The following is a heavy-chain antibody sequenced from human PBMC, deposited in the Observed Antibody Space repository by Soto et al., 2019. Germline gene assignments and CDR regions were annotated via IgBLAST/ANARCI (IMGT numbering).Heavy chain of an antibody. V-gene: IGHV3-30*03. Sequence: QVQLVESGGGVVQPGRSLRLSCAASGFPFTTYGMHWVREGPGKGLEWVAVISYDGSNKYYEDSVKGRFTISRDNSKNTLYLQMNSLRPEDTALYYCVGGHYYFHYRGQGTLVTVSS. CDR3: VGGHYYFHY. CDR1: GFPFTTYG. D-gene: IGHD3-10*01. CDR2: ISYDGSNK. J-gene: IGHJ4*02.